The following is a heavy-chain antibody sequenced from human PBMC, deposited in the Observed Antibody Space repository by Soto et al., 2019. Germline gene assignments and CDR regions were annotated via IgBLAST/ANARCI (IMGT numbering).Heavy chain of an antibody. D-gene: IGHD2-2*01. V-gene: IGHV4-30-2*01. CDR2: IYNGGST. CDR1: GDSVSSVGFH. CDR3: GRDVTSNANCIDP. J-gene: IGHJ5*02. Sequence: SETLSLTCTVSGDSVSSVGFHWAWLRRPPGKGLEWIGYIYNGGSTYYNPSLESRLTMSVDRSKNQFSLKLNSVTAADTAVYYCGRDVTSNANCIDPWGQGTLVTVSS.